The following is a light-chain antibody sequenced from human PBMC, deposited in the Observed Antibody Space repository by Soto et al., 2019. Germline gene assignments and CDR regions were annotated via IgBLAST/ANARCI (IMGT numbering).Light chain of an antibody. CDR1: QTVASNY. Sequence: ETVLTQSPGTLSLSPGERVTLSCRASQTVASNYFAWYQQRPGQAPRLLMNGASTRATGVPDRFSGSGSGTDFTLTISRLEPEDFAVYYCQQYTNSRWTFVQGTKVDIK. J-gene: IGKJ1*01. CDR3: QQYTNSRWT. V-gene: IGKV3-20*01. CDR2: GAS.